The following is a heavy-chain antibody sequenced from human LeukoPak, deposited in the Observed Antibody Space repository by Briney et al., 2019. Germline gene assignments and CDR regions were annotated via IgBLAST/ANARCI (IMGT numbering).Heavy chain of an antibody. CDR2: IYHSGST. CDR1: GGSISSSNW. D-gene: IGHD2-2*01. Sequence: SGTLSLTCAVSGGSISSSNWWSWVRQPPGKGLEWIGEIYHSGSTNYNPSLKSRVTISVDKSKNQFSLKLSSVTAADTAVYYCARDVGYCSSTSCWGDWFDPWGQGTLVTVSS. V-gene: IGHV4-4*02. J-gene: IGHJ5*02. CDR3: ARDVGYCSSTSCWGDWFDP.